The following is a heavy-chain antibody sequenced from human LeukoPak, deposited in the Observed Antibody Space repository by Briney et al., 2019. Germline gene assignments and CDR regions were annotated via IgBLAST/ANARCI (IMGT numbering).Heavy chain of an antibody. CDR1: GGSFGGYY. J-gene: IGHJ4*02. D-gene: IGHD3-3*01. Sequence: SETLSLTCAVYGGSFGGYYWSWIRQPPGKGLEWIGEINHSGSTNYNPSLKSRVTISVDTSKNQFSVKLSSVTAADTAVYYCARAILSGYPDSWGQGTLVIVFS. CDR3: ARAILSGYPDS. CDR2: INHSGST. V-gene: IGHV4-34*01.